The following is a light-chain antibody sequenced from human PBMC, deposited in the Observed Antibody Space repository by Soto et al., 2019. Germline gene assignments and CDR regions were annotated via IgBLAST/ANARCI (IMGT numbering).Light chain of an antibody. Sequence: EIVLTQSPATLSLSPGERATLSCRASQSVSSYLAWYQQKPGQAPRLLIYDASNRATGIPARFSGSGSGTDFTLTLSSLEPEDFAVYYCQHRSSWPLTFGGGTKVEIK. V-gene: IGKV3-11*01. J-gene: IGKJ4*01. CDR3: QHRSSWPLT. CDR2: DAS. CDR1: QSVSSY.